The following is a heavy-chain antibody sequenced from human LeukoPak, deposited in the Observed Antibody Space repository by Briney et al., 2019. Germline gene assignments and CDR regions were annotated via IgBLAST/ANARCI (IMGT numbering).Heavy chain of an antibody. CDR2: ISWNSGSI. V-gene: IGHV3-9*01. D-gene: IGHD3-3*01. CDR1: GFTFDDYA. CDR3: AKDYTIFGTGDY. J-gene: IGHJ4*02. Sequence: PGGSLRLSCAASGFTFDDYAMHWVRQAPGKGLEWVSGISWNSGSIGYADSVKGRFTIPRDNAKNSLYLQMNSLRAEDTALYYCAKDYTIFGTGDYWGQGTLVTVSS.